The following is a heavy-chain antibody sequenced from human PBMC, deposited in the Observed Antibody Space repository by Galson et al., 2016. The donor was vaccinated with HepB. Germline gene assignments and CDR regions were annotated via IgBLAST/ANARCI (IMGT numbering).Heavy chain of an antibody. CDR2: ISPTSKTV. CDR3: AREWTWNYGDYYFGLDV. J-gene: IGHJ6*02. Sequence: SLRLSCAASGFLFSTYSFNWVRQAPGKGLEWVSYISPTSKTVHYADSVRGRFTISRDNGNNSLYLEMEGLRDEDTAVYYCAREWTWNYGDYYFGLDVWGQGTTVIVSS. D-gene: IGHD1-7*01. V-gene: IGHV3-48*02. CDR1: GFLFSTYS.